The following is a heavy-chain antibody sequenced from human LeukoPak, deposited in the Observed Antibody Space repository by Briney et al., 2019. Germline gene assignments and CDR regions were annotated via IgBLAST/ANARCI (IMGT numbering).Heavy chain of an antibody. CDR1: GFTFSSYW. CDR3: ARAAATHYDSSGYNPDAFDI. Sequence: GGSLRLSCAASGFTFSSYWMSWVRQAPGKGLEWVANIRQDESEKYYVDSVKGRFTISRDNAKNSLYLQMNSLRAEDTAVYYCARAAATHYDSSGYNPDAFDIWGQGTMVTVSS. CDR2: IRQDESEK. J-gene: IGHJ3*02. D-gene: IGHD3-22*01. V-gene: IGHV3-7*01.